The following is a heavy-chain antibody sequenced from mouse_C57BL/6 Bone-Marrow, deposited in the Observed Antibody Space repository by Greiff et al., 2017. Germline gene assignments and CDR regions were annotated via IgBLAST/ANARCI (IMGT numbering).Heavy chain of an antibody. CDR3: TTIITTVDAMDY. Sequence: EVKLVESGAELVRPGASVKLSCTASGFNIKDDYMHWVKQRPEQGLEWIGWIDPENGDPAYASKFQGKAPITADTSSNTAYLQLSSLTSEDTAVYYFTTIITTVDAMDYWGQGTAVTVTS. CDR2: IDPENGDP. CDR1: GFNIKDDY. D-gene: IGHD1-1*01. V-gene: IGHV14-4*01. J-gene: IGHJ4*01.